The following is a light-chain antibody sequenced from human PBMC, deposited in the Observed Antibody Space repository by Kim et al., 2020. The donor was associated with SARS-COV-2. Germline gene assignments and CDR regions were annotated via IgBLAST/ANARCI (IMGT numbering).Light chain of an antibody. Sequence: EIVLTQSPATLSLSPGERATLSCRASQSVSSYLAWYQQKPGQAPRLLIYAASNRATGIPARFSGSGSGTDFTLTISSLEPEDFAVYYCQRRSNWPPLTFGGGTKVDIK. CDR1: QSVSSY. CDR3: QRRSNWPPLT. V-gene: IGKV3-11*01. J-gene: IGKJ4*01. CDR2: AAS.